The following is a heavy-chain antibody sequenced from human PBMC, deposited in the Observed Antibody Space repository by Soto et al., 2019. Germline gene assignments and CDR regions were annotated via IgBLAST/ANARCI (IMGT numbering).Heavy chain of an antibody. J-gene: IGHJ6*02. Sequence: EVQLLESGGGLVQPGGSLRLSCAASGFTFSSYAMSWVRQAPGKGLEWVSAISGSGGSTYYADSVKGRFTISRDNSKNTLYLQMNSLRAEDTAVYYCATDCISTSCELYGMDVWGQGTTVTVSS. CDR2: ISGSGGST. CDR1: GFTFSSYA. V-gene: IGHV3-23*01. CDR3: ATDCISTSCELYGMDV. D-gene: IGHD2-2*01.